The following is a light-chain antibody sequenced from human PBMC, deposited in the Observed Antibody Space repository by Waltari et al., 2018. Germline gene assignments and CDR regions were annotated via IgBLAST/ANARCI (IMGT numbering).Light chain of an antibody. CDR1: PSIGES. CDR2: KAS. CDR3: QQYETYSWT. V-gene: IGKV1-5*03. Sequence: DIQMTQSPSTLSASVEDRVTITCRASPSIGESLAWYQQIPGKAPKLLIYKASRLESGVPSRFSGSGSGTDFTLTISSLQPDDFATYYCQQYETYSWTFGLGTKVEI. J-gene: IGKJ1*01.